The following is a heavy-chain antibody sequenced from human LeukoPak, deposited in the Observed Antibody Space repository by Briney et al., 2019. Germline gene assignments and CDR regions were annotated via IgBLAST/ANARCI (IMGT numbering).Heavy chain of an antibody. V-gene: IGHV3-7*01. Sequence: GGSLRLSCAASGFTFSTYWMIWVRQAPGKGLEGVANIKEDGSERYYVDSVKGRFTISRDNSKNTLYLQMNSLRAEDTAVYYCARDFGKAAAGTVDYWGQGTLVTVSS. CDR2: IKEDGSER. D-gene: IGHD6-13*01. J-gene: IGHJ4*02. CDR3: ARDFGKAAAGTVDY. CDR1: GFTFSTYW.